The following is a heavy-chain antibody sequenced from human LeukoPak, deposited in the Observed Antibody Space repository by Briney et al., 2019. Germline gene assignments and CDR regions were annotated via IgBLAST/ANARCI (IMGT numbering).Heavy chain of an antibody. CDR2: VTGCSGNT. CDR3: VRGSRARGPFYFDS. V-gene: IGHV3-23*01. J-gene: IGHJ4*02. D-gene: IGHD2-2*01. Sequence: PGGSLRLSCAASGFTFSSCAMTWVRQAPGKGLEWVSTVTGCSGNTYYADTVKGRFTISRENSKNTLYLQMSSLRADDTALYFCVRGSRARGPFYFDSWGQGTLITVSS. CDR1: GFTFSSCA.